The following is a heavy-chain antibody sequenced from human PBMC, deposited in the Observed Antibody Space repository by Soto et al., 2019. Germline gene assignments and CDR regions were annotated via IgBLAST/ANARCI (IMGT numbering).Heavy chain of an antibody. J-gene: IGHJ4*01. V-gene: IGHV3-64D*06. CDR2: ITSDGDST. Sequence: GGSLRLSCSVSGFTFSNYAMHWVRQPPGKGLEYVSGITSDGDSTWHADSVKDRFTISRDNSKNTLFLQMSSLRVKDTAIYFCVRGNQLLRYYFEFWGAGTLVTVSS. CDR3: VRGNQLLRYYFEF. CDR1: GFTFSNYA. D-gene: IGHD2-15*01.